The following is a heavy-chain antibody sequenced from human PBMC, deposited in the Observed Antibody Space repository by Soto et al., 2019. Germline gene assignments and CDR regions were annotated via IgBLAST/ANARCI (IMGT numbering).Heavy chain of an antibody. Sequence: QVQLQQWGAGLLKPSETLSLTCAVYGGSFSGSYWSWIRQPPGKGLEWIGEINHSGSTNYNPSLKSRVSRSENTAKNQLSLKLSSGTAALTAVYYCARGGTFRGTWGQGTMVTVSS. CDR3: ARGGTFRGT. V-gene: IGHV4-34*01. CDR1: GGSFSGSY. D-gene: IGHD1-26*01. CDR2: INHSGST. J-gene: IGHJ5*02.